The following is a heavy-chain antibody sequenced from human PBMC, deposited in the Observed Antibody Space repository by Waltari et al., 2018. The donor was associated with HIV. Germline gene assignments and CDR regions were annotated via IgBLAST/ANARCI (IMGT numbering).Heavy chain of an antibody. Sequence: EVQLVESGGGLVKPGGSLRVSRAASGFTLSTAWMSWVRQAPGKGLECVGHIKTKADGGAADYAAPVKGRFTISRDDSKNTLYLQMDSLKTEDTAVYYCTTSMIRKVSYYYGMDVWGQGTTVTVSS. D-gene: IGHD3-10*01. V-gene: IGHV3-15*01. CDR1: GFTLSTAW. CDR3: TTSMIRKVSYYYGMDV. J-gene: IGHJ6*02. CDR2: IKTKADGGAA.